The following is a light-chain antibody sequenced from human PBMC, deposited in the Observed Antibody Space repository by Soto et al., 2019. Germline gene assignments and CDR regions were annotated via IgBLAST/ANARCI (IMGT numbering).Light chain of an antibody. CDR1: SSDVGGYNY. CDR2: EVI. CDR3: GSYTSASTLV. V-gene: IGLV2-14*01. Sequence: QSALTQPASVSGSPGQSITISCTGTSSDVGGYNYVSWYQQHPGKAPKLMIYEVINRPSGVSNRFSGSKSGNTASLTISGLQAEDEADYYCGSYTSASTLVFGTGIKVTVL. J-gene: IGLJ1*01.